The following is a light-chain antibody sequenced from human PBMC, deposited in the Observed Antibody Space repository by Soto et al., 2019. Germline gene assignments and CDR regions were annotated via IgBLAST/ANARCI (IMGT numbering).Light chain of an antibody. CDR3: QSYDSSLSGV. J-gene: IGLJ2*01. CDR1: SSNIGAGYD. CDR2: GNS. V-gene: IGLV1-40*01. Sequence: QSVLTQPPSVSGATGQRVTISCTGSSSNIGAGYDVHWYQQLPGTAPKLLIYGNSDRPSGVPDRFSGSKSGTSASLAITGLQADDEADYYCQSYDSSLSGVFGGGTKLTV.